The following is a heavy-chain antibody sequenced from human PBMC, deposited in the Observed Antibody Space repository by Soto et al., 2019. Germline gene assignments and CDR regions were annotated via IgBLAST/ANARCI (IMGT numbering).Heavy chain of an antibody. V-gene: IGHV3-30*03. CDR1: GFTFSSYG. D-gene: IGHD3-10*01. Sequence: GGSLRLSCAASGFTFSSYGMHWVRQAPGKGLEWVALISDDGSNKYYADSVKGRFTISRDNSKNTLYLQMNSLRAEDTAVFYCATDKLLWFGEFRYYLDYWGQGALVTVSS. CDR3: ATDKLLWFGEFRYYLDY. J-gene: IGHJ4*02. CDR2: ISDDGSNK.